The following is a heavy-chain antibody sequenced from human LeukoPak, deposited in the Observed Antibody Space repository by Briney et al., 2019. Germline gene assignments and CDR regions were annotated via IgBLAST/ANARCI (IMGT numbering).Heavy chain of an antibody. D-gene: IGHD4-17*01. Sequence: RGGPRLSRAAPGFTLTRYNMKWGRPGPGEGLEWVSSINNSSSYIYYADSVKGRFTISRDNAKNSLYLQMNSLRAEDTAVYYCARVSPNTVTTLQYFDYWGQGTLVTVSS. CDR3: ARVSPNTVTTLQYFDY. J-gene: IGHJ4*02. CDR2: INNSSSYI. V-gene: IGHV3-21*01. CDR1: GFTLTRYN.